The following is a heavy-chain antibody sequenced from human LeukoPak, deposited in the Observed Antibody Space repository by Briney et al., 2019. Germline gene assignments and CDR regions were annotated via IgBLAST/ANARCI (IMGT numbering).Heavy chain of an antibody. CDR3: ARLLAVPDWYFDL. D-gene: IGHD2-15*01. CDR1: GGTFSSYA. Sequence: GASVKVSCKASGGTFSSYAISWVRQAPGQGLEWMGWISAYNGNTNYAQKLQGRVTMTTDTSTSTAYMELRSLRSDDTAVYYCARLLAVPDWYFDLWGRGTLVTVSS. V-gene: IGHV1-18*01. CDR2: ISAYNGNT. J-gene: IGHJ2*01.